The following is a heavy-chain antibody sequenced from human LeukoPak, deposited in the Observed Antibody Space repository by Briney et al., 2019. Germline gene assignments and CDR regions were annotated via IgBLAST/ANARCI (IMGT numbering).Heavy chain of an antibody. D-gene: IGHD3-22*01. CDR1: GYTFTGYY. V-gene: IGHV1-2*02. J-gene: IGHJ4*02. CDR3: AKFPRRVTKIVVVTYFDY. Sequence: ASVKVSCKASGYTFTGYYMHWVRQAPGQGLEWMGWINPNSGGTNYAQKFQGRVTMTRDTSISTAYMELSRLRSDDTAVYYSAKFPRRVTKIVVVTYFDYWGQGTLVTVSS. CDR2: INPNSGGT.